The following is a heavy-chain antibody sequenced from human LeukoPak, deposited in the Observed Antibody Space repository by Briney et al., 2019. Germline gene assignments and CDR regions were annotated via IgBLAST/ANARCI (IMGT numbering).Heavy chain of an antibody. CDR1: GFIFSSYW. J-gene: IGHJ6*03. D-gene: IGHD6-6*01. CDR3: AKCGYSSSFSSYYYYYYYMDV. V-gene: IGHV3-7*01. Sequence: PGGSLRLSCAASGFIFSSYWMSWVRQAPGKGLEWVANIKQDGSEKYYVDSVKGRFIISRDNAKNSLYLQMNSLRAEDTAVYYCAKCGYSSSFSSYYYYYYYMDVWGKGTTVTVSS. CDR2: IKQDGSEK.